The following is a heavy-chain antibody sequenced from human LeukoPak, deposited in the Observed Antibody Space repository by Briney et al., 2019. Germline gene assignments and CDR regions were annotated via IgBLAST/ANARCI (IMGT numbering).Heavy chain of an antibody. V-gene: IGHV4-4*07. CDR3: AGIETGTSRLISTFDL. CDR1: GGAITKYS. J-gene: IGHJ3*01. CDR2: IYVSGST. Sequence: PSETLSLTCSVSGGAITKYSWNWIRQPAGKGLEWFGRIYVSGSTDYNPSLKSRVSMSIDTSKNRISLKLNSVTAADTAVYYCAGIETGTSRLISTFDLWGLGTMVTVSS. D-gene: IGHD3-10*01.